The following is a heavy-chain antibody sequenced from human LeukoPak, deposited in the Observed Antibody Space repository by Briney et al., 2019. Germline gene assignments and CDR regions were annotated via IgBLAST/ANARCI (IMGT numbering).Heavy chain of an antibody. Sequence: GGSLRLSCAASGFTYRIHCMLWVRQARRKGLEWVSYISDTSSAIYYADSVKGRFTISRDNAKNSLYLQMNSLRVEDTAAYYCVRGLAWGQGTLVAVSS. CDR2: ISDTSSAI. CDR1: GFTYRIHC. V-gene: IGHV3-48*01. CDR3: VRGLA. J-gene: IGHJ5*02.